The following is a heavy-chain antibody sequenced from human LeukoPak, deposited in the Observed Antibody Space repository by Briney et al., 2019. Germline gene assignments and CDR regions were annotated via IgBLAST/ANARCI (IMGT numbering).Heavy chain of an antibody. J-gene: IGHJ4*02. D-gene: IGHD1-14*01. CDR1: GYPFTGYY. Sequence: ASVKVSCKASGYPFTGYYVHWVRQAPGQGLEWMGCINPDSGGANYAQKFQGRVTMTRDTSISTAYIELTSDGRAVYYCARAGTRGDFDYWGQGTLVIVSS. V-gene: IGHV1-2*02. CDR2: INPDSGGA. CDR3: ARAGTRGDFDY.